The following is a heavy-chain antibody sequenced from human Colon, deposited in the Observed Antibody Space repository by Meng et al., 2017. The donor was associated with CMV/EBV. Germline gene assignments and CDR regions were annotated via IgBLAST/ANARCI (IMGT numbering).Heavy chain of an antibody. CDR1: GYTFNGYY. D-gene: IGHD1-26*01. CDR2: INPNSGGT. J-gene: IGHJ4*02. V-gene: IGHV1-2*06. Sequence: KASGYTFNGYYMHWVRQAPGQGLEWMGRINPNSGGTNYAQKFQGRVTMTRDTSISTAYMELSRLTSDDTAVYYCARVPLGATTSLDYWGQGTLVTVSS. CDR3: ARVPLGATTSLDY.